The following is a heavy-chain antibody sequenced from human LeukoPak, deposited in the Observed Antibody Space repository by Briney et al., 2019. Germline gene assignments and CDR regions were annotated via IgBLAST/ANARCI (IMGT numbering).Heavy chain of an antibody. V-gene: IGHV4-39*01. J-gene: IGHJ6*03. Sequence: PSETLSLTCAVSGGSISGSSYYWGWIRQPPGKGLEWIGSIYYSGSTYYNPSLKSRVTISVDTSKNQFSLKLSSVTAADTAVYYCARRGSIVVVPAADYYMDVWGKGTTVTVSS. CDR2: IYYSGST. D-gene: IGHD2-2*01. CDR3: ARRGSIVVVPAADYYMDV. CDR1: GGSISGSSYY.